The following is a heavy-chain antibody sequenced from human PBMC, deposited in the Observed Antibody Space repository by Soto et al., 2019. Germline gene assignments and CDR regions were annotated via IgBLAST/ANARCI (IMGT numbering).Heavy chain of an antibody. J-gene: IGHJ5*02. CDR2: IYYSGST. CDR1: GGSISSSSYY. Sequence: PSETLSLTCTVSGGSISSSSYYWGWIRQPPGKGLEWIGSIYYSGSTYYNPSLKSRVTISVDTSKNQFSLKLSSVTAADTAVYYCAVGSGWYYSWGQGTLVTVSS. D-gene: IGHD6-19*01. V-gene: IGHV4-39*01. CDR3: AVGSGWYYS.